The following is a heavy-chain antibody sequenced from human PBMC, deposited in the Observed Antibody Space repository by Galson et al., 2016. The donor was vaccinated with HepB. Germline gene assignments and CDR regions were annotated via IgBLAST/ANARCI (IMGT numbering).Heavy chain of an antibody. CDR1: GFTFSSFW. CDR2: INTDGTGT. CDR3: ARNTRDGYTIYVHYHMDV. V-gene: IGHV3-74*01. Sequence: SLRLSCAASGFTFSSFWMHWVRQVPGKGLVWVSRINTDGTGTTYADSVKGRFTISRDNAKNTLYLQMNSLTAEDTAVYYCARNTRDGYTIYVHYHMDVWGKWTTVTVSS. J-gene: IGHJ6*03. D-gene: IGHD5-24*01.